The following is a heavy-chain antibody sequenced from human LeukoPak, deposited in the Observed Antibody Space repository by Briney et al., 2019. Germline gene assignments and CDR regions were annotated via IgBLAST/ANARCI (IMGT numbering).Heavy chain of an antibody. CDR3: AREGRNPTIVVVPAAIRSAFDI. Sequence: GASVKVSCKASGYTFTSYYMHWVRQAPGQGLEWMGIINPSGGSTSYAQKFQGRVTMTRDTSTSTVYMELSSLRSEDTAVYYCAREGRNPTIVVVPAAIRSAFDIWGQGTMVTVSS. CDR2: INPSGGST. D-gene: IGHD2-2*01. J-gene: IGHJ3*02. CDR1: GYTFTSYY. V-gene: IGHV1-46*01.